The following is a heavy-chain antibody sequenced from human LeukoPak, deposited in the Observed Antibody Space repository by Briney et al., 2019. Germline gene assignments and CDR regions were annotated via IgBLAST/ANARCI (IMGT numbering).Heavy chain of an antibody. CDR2: ITWDGGST. CDR3: AKGTSSWHEFDY. CDR1: AFTFSNYG. J-gene: IGHJ4*02. D-gene: IGHD6-13*01. Sequence: QPGGSLRLSCAASAFTFSNYGMHWVRQAPGKGLDWVSLITWDGGSTYYADSVKGRFTISRDNSKNSLYLQMNSLRAEDTALYYCAKGTSSWHEFDYWGQGTLVTVSS. V-gene: IGHV3-43D*03.